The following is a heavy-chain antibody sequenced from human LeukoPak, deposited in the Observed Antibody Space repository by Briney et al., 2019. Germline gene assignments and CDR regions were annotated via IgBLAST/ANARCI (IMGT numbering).Heavy chain of an antibody. CDR1: GFTVSSNY. V-gene: IGHV3-66*01. J-gene: IGHJ4*02. Sequence: GGSLRLSCAASGFTVSSNYMSWVRQAPGKGLEWVSVIYSGGSIYYADSVKGRFTISRDNSKNTLYLQMNSLRAEDTAVYYCAGPSGYSRGWYSYYFDYWGQGTLVTVSS. D-gene: IGHD6-19*01. CDR2: IYSGGSI. CDR3: AGPSGYSRGWYSYYFDY.